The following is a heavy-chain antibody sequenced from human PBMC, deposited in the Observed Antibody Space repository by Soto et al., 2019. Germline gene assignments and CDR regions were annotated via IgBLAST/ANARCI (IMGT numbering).Heavy chain of an antibody. CDR1: GGSISSGGYY. CDR2: IYYSGST. D-gene: IGHD3-10*01. V-gene: IGHV4-31*03. J-gene: IGHJ3*02. Sequence: QVQLQESGPGLVKPSQTLSLTCTVSGGSISSGGYYWSWIRQHPGKGLEWIGYIYYSGSTYYNPSLKSRVTISVDTSKNQFSLKLSSVTAADTAVYYCARDFGPAMVRGVRAFDIWGQGTMVTVSS. CDR3: ARDFGPAMVRGVRAFDI.